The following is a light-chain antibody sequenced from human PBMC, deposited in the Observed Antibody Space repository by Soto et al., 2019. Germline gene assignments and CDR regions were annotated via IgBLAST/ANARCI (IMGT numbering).Light chain of an antibody. J-gene: IGKJ2*01. V-gene: IGKV1-5*01. Sequence: DIQMTQSPSTLSASVGDRITITCRASQSVSRRLAWYQQEPGKAPKLLIYDASSLESGVPSRFSGRGYGTEFTLTISSLQPDDCATYYCHTYNSYSLHTFGQGTKLEIK. CDR2: DAS. CDR3: HTYNSYSLHT. CDR1: QSVSRR.